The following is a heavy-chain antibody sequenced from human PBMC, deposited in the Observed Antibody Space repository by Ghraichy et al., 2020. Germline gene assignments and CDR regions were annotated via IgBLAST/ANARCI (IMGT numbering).Heavy chain of an antibody. CDR1: GASVRSGPHF. D-gene: IGHD3-3*01. J-gene: IGHJ5*02. V-gene: IGHV4-39*01. Sequence: SETLSLTCTVSGASVRSGPHFWGWIRQPPGKGLEWIASLSYSGTTYYNPSLQSRVAVSVHTSENQFSLTLTSVTATDTAFYYCAGHFSMWSGHYPIGWFDPWGLGTLVTVSS. CDR3: AGHFSMWSGHYPIGWFDP. CDR2: LSYSGTT.